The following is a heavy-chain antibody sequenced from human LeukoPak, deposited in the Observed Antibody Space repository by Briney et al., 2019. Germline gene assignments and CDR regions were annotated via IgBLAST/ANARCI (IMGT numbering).Heavy chain of an antibody. CDR2: INHSGST. CDR3: ARGVAAAGMSFDY. D-gene: IGHD6-13*01. Sequence: SETLSLTCAVYGGSFSGYYWSWIRQPPGKGLEWIGKINHSGSTNYNPSLRSRVTISVDTSKNQFSLKLSSVTAADTAVYYCARGVAAAGMSFDYWGQGTLVTVSS. V-gene: IGHV4-34*01. J-gene: IGHJ4*02. CDR1: GGSFSGYY.